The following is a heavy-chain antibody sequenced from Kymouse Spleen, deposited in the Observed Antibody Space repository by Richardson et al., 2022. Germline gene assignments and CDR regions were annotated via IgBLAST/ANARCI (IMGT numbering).Heavy chain of an antibody. J-gene: IGHJ6*02. CDR1: GFTFDDYA. V-gene: IGHV3-9*01. CDR2: ISWNSGSI. D-gene: IGHD3-10*01. CDR3: AKDIRIPHYYGMDV. Sequence: EVQLVESGGGLVQPGRSLRLSCAASGFTFDDYAMHWVRQAPGKGLEWVSGISWNSGSIGYADSVKGRFTISRDNAKNSLYLQMNSLRAEDTALYYCAKDIRIPHYYGMDVWGQGTTVTVSS.